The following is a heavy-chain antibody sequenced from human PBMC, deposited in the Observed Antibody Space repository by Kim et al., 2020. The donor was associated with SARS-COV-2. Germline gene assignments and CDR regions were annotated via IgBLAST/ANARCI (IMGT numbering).Heavy chain of an antibody. J-gene: IGHJ5*02. CDR3: AKDGNRRKTSGSLNWFDP. CDR2: ISYDGSNK. Sequence: GGSLRLSCAASGFTFSSYGMHWVRQAPGKGLEWVAVISYDGSNKYYADSVKGRFTISRDNSKNTLYLQMNSLRAEDTAVYYCAKDGNRRKTSGSLNWFDPWGQGTLVTVSS. CDR1: GFTFSSYG. V-gene: IGHV3-30*18. D-gene: IGHD1-26*01.